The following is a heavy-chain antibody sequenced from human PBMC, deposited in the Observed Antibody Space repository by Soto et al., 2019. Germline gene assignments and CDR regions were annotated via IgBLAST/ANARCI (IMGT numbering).Heavy chain of an antibody. J-gene: IGHJ6*02. Sequence: SETLSLTCTVSGGSISSSSYYWGWIRQPPGKGLEWIGSIYYSGSTYYNPSLKSRVTISVDTSKNQFSLKLSSVTAADTAVYYCARHAEQYDYGDAYGMDVWGQGTTVTVSS. CDR3: ARHAEQYDYGDAYGMDV. CDR1: GGSISSSSYY. D-gene: IGHD4-17*01. CDR2: IYYSGST. V-gene: IGHV4-39*01.